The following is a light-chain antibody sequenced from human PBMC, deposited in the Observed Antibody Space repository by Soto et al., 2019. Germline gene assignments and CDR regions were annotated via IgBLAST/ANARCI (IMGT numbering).Light chain of an antibody. J-gene: IGLJ2*01. V-gene: IGLV1-44*01. CDR1: SSSIGSDT. CDR2: TNN. Sequence: QSVLTQPPSASGTPGQRVTISCSGSSSSIGSDTVNWYQQLPGTAPKLLIYTNNQRPSGVPDRISGSKSGTSASLAISGLQSEDEADYYCAAWDDRLNGVVFGGGTKLTVL. CDR3: AAWDDRLNGVV.